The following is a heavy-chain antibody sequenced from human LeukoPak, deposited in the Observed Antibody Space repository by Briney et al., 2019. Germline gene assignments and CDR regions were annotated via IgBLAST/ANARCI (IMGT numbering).Heavy chain of an antibody. CDR1: GGSFNGYY. J-gene: IGHJ5*02. CDR3: ARRKGYVGWFDP. Sequence: TPSETLSLTCAVYGGSFNGYYWSWIRQPPGKGLEWIGEINHSGSTNYNPSLKSRVTISVDTSKNQFSLKLSSVTAADTAVYYCARRKGYVGWFDPWGQGTLVTVSS. D-gene: IGHD1-1*01. CDR2: INHSGST. V-gene: IGHV4-34*01.